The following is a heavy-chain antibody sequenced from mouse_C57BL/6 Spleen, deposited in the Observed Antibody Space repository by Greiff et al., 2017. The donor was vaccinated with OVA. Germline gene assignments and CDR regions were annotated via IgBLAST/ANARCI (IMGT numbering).Heavy chain of an antibody. CDR3: TRGYYGSSLYFDV. J-gene: IGHJ1*03. V-gene: IGHV5-9-1*02. CDR2: ISSGGDYI. D-gene: IGHD1-1*01. CDR1: GFTFSSYA. Sequence: EVQRVESGEGLVKPGGSLKLSCAASGFTFSSYAMSWVRQTPEKRLEWVAYISSGGDYIYYADTVKGRFTISRDNARNTLYLQMSSLKSEDTAMYYCTRGYYGSSLYFDVWGTGTTVTVSS.